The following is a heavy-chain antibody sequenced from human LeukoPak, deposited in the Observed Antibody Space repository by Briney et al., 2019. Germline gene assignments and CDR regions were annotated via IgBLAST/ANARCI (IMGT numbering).Heavy chain of an antibody. J-gene: IGHJ5*02. V-gene: IGHV4-31*03. CDR3: ARELVVYAAGGYNWFDP. CDR1: GGSISSGGYY. D-gene: IGHD2-8*02. CDR2: IYYSGST. Sequence: PSETLSLTCTVSGGSISSGGYYWSWIRQHPGKGLEWIGYIYYSGSTNYNPSLKSRVTISVDTSKNQFSLKLSSVTAADTAVYYCARELVVYAAGGYNWFDPWGQGTLVTVSS.